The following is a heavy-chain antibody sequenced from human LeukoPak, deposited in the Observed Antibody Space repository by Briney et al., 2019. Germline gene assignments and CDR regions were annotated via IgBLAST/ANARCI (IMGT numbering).Heavy chain of an antibody. D-gene: IGHD6-19*01. CDR1: GFIFSDYY. CDR3: VRVSFFVGSGWYSDY. Sequence: PGGSLRLSCAASGFIFSDYYMDWVRQAPGKGPEWIGRIRNKANSHTTEYAASVKDRSTVSRDDSKNSLSLQMNGLKTEDTAVYYCVRVSFFVGSGWYSDYWGQGTLVTVSS. J-gene: IGHJ4*02. V-gene: IGHV3-72*01. CDR2: IRNKANSHTT.